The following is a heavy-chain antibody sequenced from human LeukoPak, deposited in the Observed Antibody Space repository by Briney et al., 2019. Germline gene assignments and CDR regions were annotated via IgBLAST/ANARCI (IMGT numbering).Heavy chain of an antibody. CDR3: ARRAYYYDSSGYLGSRYYYYYMDV. D-gene: IGHD3-22*01. Sequence: SETLSLTCAVSGGSISSSNWWSWVRQPPGKGLEWIGEIYHSGSTNYNPSLKGRVTISVDKSKNQFSLKLSSVTAADTAVYYCARRAYYYDSSGYLGSRYYYYYMDVWGKGTTVTVSS. J-gene: IGHJ6*03. V-gene: IGHV4-4*02. CDR1: GGSISSSNW. CDR2: IYHSGST.